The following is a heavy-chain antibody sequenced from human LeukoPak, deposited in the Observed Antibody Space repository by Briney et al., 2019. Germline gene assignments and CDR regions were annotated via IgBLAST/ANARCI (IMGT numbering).Heavy chain of an antibody. D-gene: IGHD2-2*01. J-gene: IGHJ6*02. CDR2: TYYRSKWYN. CDR1: GDSVSSNSAA. CDR3: ARELGYCSSTSCYHYYGMDV. V-gene: IGHV6-1*01. Sequence: SQTLSLTCAISGDSVSSNSAAWNWIRQSPSRGLEWLGRTYYRSKWYNDYAVSVQSRITINPDTSKNQFSLQLNSVTPEDTAVYYCARELGYCSSTSCYHYYGMDVWGQGTTVTVSS.